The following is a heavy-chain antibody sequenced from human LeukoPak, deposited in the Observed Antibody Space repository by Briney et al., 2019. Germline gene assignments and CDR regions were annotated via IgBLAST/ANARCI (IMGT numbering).Heavy chain of an antibody. V-gene: IGHV3-53*01. D-gene: IGHD2-15*01. CDR1: GFTVSSNY. CDR3: ARGYCSGGSCYSGVLYYYGMDV. CDR2: IYSGGGT. Sequence: PGGSLRLSCAASGFTVSSNYMSWVRQAPGKGLEWVSVIYSGGGTYYADSVKGRFTISRDNSKNTLYLQMNSLRAEDTAVYYCARGYCSGGSCYSGVLYYYGMDVWGQGTTVTVSS. J-gene: IGHJ6*02.